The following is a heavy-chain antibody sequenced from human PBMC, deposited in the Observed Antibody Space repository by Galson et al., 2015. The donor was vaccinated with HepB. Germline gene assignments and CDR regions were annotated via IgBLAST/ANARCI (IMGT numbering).Heavy chain of an antibody. CDR1: GGSISSGSYY. Sequence: TLSLTCTVSGGSISSGSYYWSWIRQPAGKGLEWIGRIYTSGSTNYNPSLKSRVTMSVDTSKNQFSLKLSSVTAADTAVYYCARGIAAAGRSYYYYYMDVWGKGTTVTVSS. CDR2: IYTSGST. D-gene: IGHD6-13*01. CDR3: ARGIAAAGRSYYYYYMDV. J-gene: IGHJ6*03. V-gene: IGHV4-61*02.